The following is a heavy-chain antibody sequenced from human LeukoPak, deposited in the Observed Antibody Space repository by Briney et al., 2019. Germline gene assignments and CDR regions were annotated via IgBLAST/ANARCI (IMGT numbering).Heavy chain of an antibody. CDR3: ARDFRVCSAGSCYSGPFDY. V-gene: IGHV4-38-2*02. D-gene: IGHD2-15*01. Sequence: PSETLSLTCTVSSYSISSGYLWGWNRQPPGKGLEWIGSIYHTWSTYYNPSLKSRVTISVDTSKNQFSLKLSSVTAADTAVYYCARDFRVCSAGSCYSGPFDYWGQGTLVTVSS. CDR1: SYSISSGYL. J-gene: IGHJ4*02. CDR2: IYHTWST.